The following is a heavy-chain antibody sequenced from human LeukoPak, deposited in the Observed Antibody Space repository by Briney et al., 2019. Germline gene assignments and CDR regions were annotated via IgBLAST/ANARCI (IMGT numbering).Heavy chain of an antibody. D-gene: IGHD6-19*01. CDR2: INPNSGGT. J-gene: IGHJ6*02. V-gene: IGHV1-2*06. CDR3: ARDYLPKYSSGWYDGNDYYYYGMDV. CDR1: GYTFTGYY. Sequence: ASVKVSCKASGYTFTGYYMHWVRQAPGQGLEWMGRINPNSGGTNYAQKFQGRVTMTRDTSISTAYMELSRLRSDDTAVYYCARDYLPKYSSGWYDGNDYYYYGMDVWGQGTTVTVSS.